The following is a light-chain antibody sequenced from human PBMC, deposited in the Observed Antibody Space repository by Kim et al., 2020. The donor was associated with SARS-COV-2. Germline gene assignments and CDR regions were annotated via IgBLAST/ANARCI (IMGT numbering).Light chain of an antibody. J-gene: IGLJ3*02. CDR3: QTWGTGLWV. CDR1: RGHTPLA. CDR2: LNSDGSY. Sequence: AWIKLTYTLNRGHTPLASAWHQKQPGKGPRYLTKLNSDGSYNKGVGIPDRFSGSSSGADCYLPIPSLQSEDEGDYYCQTWGTGLWVFGGGTKLTVL. V-gene: IGLV4-69*01.